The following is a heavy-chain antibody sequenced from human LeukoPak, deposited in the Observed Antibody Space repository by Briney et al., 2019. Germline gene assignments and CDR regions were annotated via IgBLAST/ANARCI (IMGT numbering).Heavy chain of an antibody. V-gene: IGHV1-24*01. CDR2: VDPEDDKN. D-gene: IGHD1-26*01. Sequence: ASVKVSCKVSGNTLSELSMHWVRQAPGKGLEWMGGVDPEDDKNIYAQKFQGRVTMTEDTSTDTAYMELSNLRSEDTAVYYCATDHQWQLLGYWGQEPWSPSPQ. CDR3: ATDHQWQLLGY. J-gene: IGHJ4*01. CDR1: GNTLSELS.